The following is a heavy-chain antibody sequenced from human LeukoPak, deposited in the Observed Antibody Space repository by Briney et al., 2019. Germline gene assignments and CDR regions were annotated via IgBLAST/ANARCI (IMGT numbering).Heavy chain of an antibody. J-gene: IGHJ3*02. CDR1: GGSISSYY. V-gene: IGHV4-59*01. Sequence: PSEILSLTCTVSGGSISSYYWSWIRQPPGKGLEWIGYIYYSGSTYYNPSLKSRVTISVDTSKNQFSLKLSSVTAADTAVYYCARWSSGYYDAFDIWGQGTMVTVSS. D-gene: IGHD3-22*01. CDR2: IYYSGST. CDR3: ARWSSGYYDAFDI.